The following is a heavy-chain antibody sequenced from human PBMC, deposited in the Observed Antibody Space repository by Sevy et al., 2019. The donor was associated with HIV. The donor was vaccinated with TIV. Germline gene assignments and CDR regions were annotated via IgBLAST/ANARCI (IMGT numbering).Heavy chain of an antibody. CDR1: GFTFSGYN. Sequence: GGSLRLSCATSGFTFSGYNMNWVRQAPGKGLEWVSSITSSSNYIYYADSVKGRFTISRDNANNSLYLQMHSLRTEDTAVYYCARDRGPVSNNWYRPDKWGQGTLVTLSS. J-gene: IGHJ4*02. CDR2: ITSSSNYI. V-gene: IGHV3-21*06. D-gene: IGHD6-13*01. CDR3: ARDRGPVSNNWYRPDK.